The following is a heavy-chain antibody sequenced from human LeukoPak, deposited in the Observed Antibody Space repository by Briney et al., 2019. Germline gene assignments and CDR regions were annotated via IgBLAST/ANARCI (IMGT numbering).Heavy chain of an antibody. D-gene: IGHD3-3*01. CDR3: ARDLELRFLEWLPNLDY. CDR2: INPNSGGT. CDR1: GYTFTGYY. Sequence: GASVKVSRKASGYTFTGYYMHWVRQAPGQGLEWMGWINPNSGGTNYAQKFQGRVTMTRDTSISTASMELTSLRSDDTAVYYCARDLELRFLEWLPNLDYWGQGTLVTVSS. J-gene: IGHJ4*02. V-gene: IGHV1-2*02.